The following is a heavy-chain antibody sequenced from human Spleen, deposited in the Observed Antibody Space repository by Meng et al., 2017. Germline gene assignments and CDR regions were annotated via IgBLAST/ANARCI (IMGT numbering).Heavy chain of an antibody. CDR2: IYYSGST. V-gene: IGHV4-39*07. Sequence: LPLHESGQGLVKPSATLSLTCTVSGGSISSSSYYWGWIRQPPGKGLEWIGSIYYSGSTYYNPSLKSRVTISVDTSKNQFSLKLSSVTAADTAVYYCARGVTMVRGTTWDWFDPWGQGTLVTVSS. D-gene: IGHD3-10*01. CDR1: GGSISSSSYY. CDR3: ARGVTMVRGTTWDWFDP. J-gene: IGHJ5*02.